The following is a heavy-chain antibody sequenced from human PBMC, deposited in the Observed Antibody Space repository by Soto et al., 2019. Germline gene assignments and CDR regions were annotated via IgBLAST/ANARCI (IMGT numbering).Heavy chain of an antibody. J-gene: IGHJ4*02. CDR1: GYTFTTYH. Sequence: QVQLVQSGAEVKKPGASVRVSCKASGYTFTTYHVHWVRQAPGQGPEWMGIIDPSSGITDYTQKFQGRVTMTRDTSTSVVYMELRSLRSEATATYYCAREFTGTNFFDYWGQGTLLTVSP. CDR3: AREFTGTNFFDY. CDR2: IDPSSGIT. D-gene: IGHD1-1*01. V-gene: IGHV1-46*01.